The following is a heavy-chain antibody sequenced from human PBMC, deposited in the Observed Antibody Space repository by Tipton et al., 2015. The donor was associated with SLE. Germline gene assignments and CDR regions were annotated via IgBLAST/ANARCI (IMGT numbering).Heavy chain of an antibody. CDR3: ATAVDCSGGSCYLAY. Sequence: TLSLTCTVSGGSLTSNNYYWGWIRQPPGKGLEWIGSIYYSGSTYYNPSLKSRVTMAADTSKNQFSLSLSSVTAADTGVYYCATAVDCSGGSCYLAYWGQGVLVTVSS. CDR1: GGSLTSNNYY. CDR2: IYYSGST. D-gene: IGHD2-15*01. V-gene: IGHV4-39*07. J-gene: IGHJ4*02.